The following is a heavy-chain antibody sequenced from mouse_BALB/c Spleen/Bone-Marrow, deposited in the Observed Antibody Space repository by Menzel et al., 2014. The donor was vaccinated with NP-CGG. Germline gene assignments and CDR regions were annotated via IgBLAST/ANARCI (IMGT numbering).Heavy chain of an antibody. J-gene: IGHJ4*01. V-gene: IGHV14-3*02. Sequence: VQLQQSGAELVKPGASVKLSCTASGFNIKDTYMHWVMQRPEQGLERIGRIDPANGNTKYDPKFQGKATITADTSSNTAYLQLSSLTSEDTAVYYCARYRYYGSSYAMDYWGQGTSVTVSS. D-gene: IGHD1-1*01. CDR3: ARYRYYGSSYAMDY. CDR1: GFNIKDTY. CDR2: IDPANGNT.